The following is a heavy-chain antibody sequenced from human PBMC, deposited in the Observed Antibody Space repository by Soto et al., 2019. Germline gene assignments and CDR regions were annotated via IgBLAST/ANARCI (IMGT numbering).Heavy chain of an antibody. CDR3: AKMNYYDSSGYYYGY. V-gene: IGHV3-23*01. D-gene: IGHD3-22*01. Sequence: LRLSCAASGFTFSSYAMSWVRQAPGKGLEWVSAISGSGGSTYYADSVKGRFTISRDNSKNTLYLQMNSLRAEDTAVYYCAKMNYYDSSGYYYGYWGQGTLVTVSS. CDR2: ISGSGGST. CDR1: GFTFSSYA. J-gene: IGHJ4*02.